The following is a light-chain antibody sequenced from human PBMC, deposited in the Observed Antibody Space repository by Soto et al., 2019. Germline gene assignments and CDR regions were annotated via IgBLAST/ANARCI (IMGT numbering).Light chain of an antibody. CDR1: QSISSW. CDR2: KAS. J-gene: IGKJ1*01. CDR3: QQYNSYSWT. V-gene: IGKV1-5*03. Sequence: DIPMTPSPSPPSASVGDRVPITCPASQSISSWLAWYQQKPGKAPKLLIYKASSLESGVPSRFSGSGSGTEFTLTISSLQPDDFATYYCQQYNSYSWTFGQGTKVDIK.